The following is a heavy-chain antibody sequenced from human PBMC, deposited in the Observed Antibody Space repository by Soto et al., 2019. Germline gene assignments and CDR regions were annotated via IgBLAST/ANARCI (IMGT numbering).Heavy chain of an antibody. CDR2: IYYSGST. V-gene: IGHV4-59*01. CDR3: ARMVAMGYYYYGMDV. J-gene: IGHJ6*02. D-gene: IGHD5-12*01. CDR1: GGSISSYY. Sequence: SETLSLTCTVSGGSISSYYWSWIRQPPGKGLEWIGYIYYSGSTNYNPSLKSRVTISVDTSKNQFSLKLSSVTAADTAVYYCARMVAMGYYYYGMDVWGQGTKVTVSS.